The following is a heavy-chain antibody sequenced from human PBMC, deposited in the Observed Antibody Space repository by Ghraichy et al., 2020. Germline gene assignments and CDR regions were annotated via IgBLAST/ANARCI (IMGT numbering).Heavy chain of an antibody. V-gene: IGHV1-2*02. CDR3: ARDQSRKIVGATLFDY. CDR2: INPNSGGT. J-gene: IGHJ4*02. CDR1: GYTFTGYY. Sequence: ASVKVSCKASGYTFTGYYMHWVRQAPGQGLEWMGWINPNSGGTNYAQKFQGRVTMTRDTSISTAYMELSRLRSDDTAVYYCARDQSRKIVGATLFDYWGQGTLVTVSS. D-gene: IGHD1-26*01.